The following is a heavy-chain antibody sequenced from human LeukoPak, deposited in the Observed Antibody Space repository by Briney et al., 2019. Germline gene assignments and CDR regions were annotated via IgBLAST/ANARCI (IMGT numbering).Heavy chain of an antibody. D-gene: IGHD1-26*01. Sequence: SVKVSCKASGGTFSSYAISWVRQAPGQGLEWMGRIIPILGIANYAQKFQGRVTITADKSTSTAYMELSSLRSEDTAVYYCARDFAGVGGSRLDFPFDYWGQGTLVTVSS. CDR1: GGTFSSYA. V-gene: IGHV1-69*04. J-gene: IGHJ4*02. CDR2: IIPILGIA. CDR3: ARDFAGVGGSRLDFPFDY.